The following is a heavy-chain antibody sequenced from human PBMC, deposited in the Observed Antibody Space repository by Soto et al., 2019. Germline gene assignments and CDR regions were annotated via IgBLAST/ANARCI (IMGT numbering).Heavy chain of an antibody. CDR1: GGTFSRHA. J-gene: IGHJ4*02. CDR2: IIPIFGTA. D-gene: IGHD3-22*01. CDR3: ARGWGYDSNDYYYAY. V-gene: IGHV1-69*01. Sequence: QVQLVQSGAEVRKPGSSVKVSCKASGGTFSRHAISWVRQAPGQGLEWMGGIIPIFGTANHAQKFQGRVTIIADESNSTVYMELSSLRSEDTAMYYCARGWGYDSNDYYYAYWGQGTLVIVSS.